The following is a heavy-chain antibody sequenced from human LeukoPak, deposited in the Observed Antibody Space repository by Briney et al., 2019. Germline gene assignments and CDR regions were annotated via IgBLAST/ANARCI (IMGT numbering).Heavy chain of an antibody. D-gene: IGHD5-18*01. CDR2: ISGSGAST. J-gene: IGHJ4*02. Sequence: GGSLRLSCAASGFTFSFYAMSWVRQAPGKGLEWVSGISGSGASTYYADSVKGRFTISRDNSKNTLYLQMNSLRAEDTAVYYCARAEYSYGYPDYFDYWGQGTLVTVSS. V-gene: IGHV3-23*01. CDR1: GFTFSFYA. CDR3: ARAEYSYGYPDYFDY.